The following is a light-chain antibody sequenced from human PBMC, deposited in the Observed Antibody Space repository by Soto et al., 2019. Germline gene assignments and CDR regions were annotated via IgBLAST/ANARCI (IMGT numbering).Light chain of an antibody. Sequence: QSVLTQPASVSGSPGQPITISCTGTSSDVGGYNYVSWYQQHPGKAPKVMIYDVSNRPSGVSNRFSGSKSGNTASLTTSGLQAEDEADYYCNSYTTSSTYVFGTGNKVTVL. V-gene: IGLV2-14*01. CDR3: NSYTTSSTYV. J-gene: IGLJ1*01. CDR2: DVS. CDR1: SSDVGGYNY.